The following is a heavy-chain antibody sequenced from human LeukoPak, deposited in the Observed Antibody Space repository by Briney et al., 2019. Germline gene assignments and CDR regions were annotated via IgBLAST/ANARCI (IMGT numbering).Heavy chain of an antibody. Sequence: GGSLRLSCAASGFTFSDYYMSWIRQAPGKGLEWISYISSVDSTIKYADSVKGRFTISRDNSKNTLYLQMNSLRAEDTAVYYCAKDRIEMATSPSDSDYWGQGTLVTVSS. D-gene: IGHD5-24*01. V-gene: IGHV3-11*01. CDR1: GFTFSDYY. CDR2: ISSVDSTI. J-gene: IGHJ4*02. CDR3: AKDRIEMATSPSDSDY.